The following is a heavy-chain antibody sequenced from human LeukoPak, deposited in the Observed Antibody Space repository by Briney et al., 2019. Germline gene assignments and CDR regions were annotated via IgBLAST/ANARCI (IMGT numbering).Heavy chain of an antibody. V-gene: IGHV5-51*01. CDR1: GYSFTSYW. D-gene: IGHD4-17*01. Sequence: GESLKISCKGSGYSFTSYWIAWVRQMPGKGLECMGIIYPGDSDTRYSPSFQGQVTISADKSISTAYLQWSSLKASDTAMYYCARDYGDYVHWFDPWGQGTLVTVSS. CDR3: ARDYGDYVHWFDP. CDR2: IYPGDSDT. J-gene: IGHJ5*02.